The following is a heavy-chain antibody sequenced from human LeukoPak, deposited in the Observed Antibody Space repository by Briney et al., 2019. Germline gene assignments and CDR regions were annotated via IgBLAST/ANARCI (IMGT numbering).Heavy chain of an antibody. J-gene: IGHJ6*02. V-gene: IGHV1-8*01. D-gene: IGHD3-10*01. CDR1: GYTFTSYD. CDR2: MNPNSGNT. CDR3: ASYYYGSGSYYLYGMDV. Sequence: ASVKVSCKASGYTFTSYDINWVRQATGQGLEWMGWMNPNSGNTGYAQKFQGRVTMTRNTSISIAYMELSSLRSEDTAVYYCASYYYGSGSYYLYGMDVWGQGTTVTVSS.